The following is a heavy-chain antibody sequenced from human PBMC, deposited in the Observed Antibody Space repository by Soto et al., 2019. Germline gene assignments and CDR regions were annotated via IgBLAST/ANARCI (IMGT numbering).Heavy chain of an antibody. J-gene: IGHJ4*02. CDR2: ISGSGGST. CDR1: GFTFSSYA. V-gene: IGHV3-23*01. Sequence: GGSLRLSCAASGFTFSSYAMSWVRQAPGKGLEWVSAISGSGGSTYYADSVKGRFTISRDNSKNTLYLQMNSLRDEDTALYHCARDVDADFRTDFDYWGRGTLVTVSS. CDR3: ARDVDADFRTDFDY. D-gene: IGHD4-17*01.